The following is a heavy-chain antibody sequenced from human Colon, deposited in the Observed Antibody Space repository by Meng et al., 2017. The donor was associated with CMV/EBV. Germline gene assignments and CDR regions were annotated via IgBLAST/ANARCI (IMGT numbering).Heavy chain of an antibody. CDR2: IYSGGST. J-gene: IGHJ6*02. CDR1: GFTVSSNY. Sequence: GGSLRLSCAASGFTVSSNYMSWVRQAPGKGLEWVSGIYSGGSTYYADSVKGRFTISRDNSKNTLYLQMNSLRAEDTAVYYCARGWGGYCSSTSCQDEYYYYYGMDVWGQGTTVTVSS. CDR3: ARGWGGYCSSTSCQDEYYYYYGMDV. D-gene: IGHD2-2*01. V-gene: IGHV3-66*02.